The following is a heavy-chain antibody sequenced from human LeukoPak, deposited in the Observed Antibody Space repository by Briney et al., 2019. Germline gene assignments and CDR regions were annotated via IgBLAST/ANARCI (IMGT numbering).Heavy chain of an antibody. J-gene: IGHJ4*02. CDR2: IYSGGSI. V-gene: IGHV3-66*01. Sequence: GGSLRLSCTASGFTVSRNFMSWVRQAPGKALECVSVIYSGGSIHYAGAVKGRFTIPRDKSKNPLYLQMNSLRAEDTAVYYCAGIPTAPYGPFDYWGQGTLVTVSS. CDR3: AGIPTAPYGPFDY. D-gene: IGHD4-11*01. CDR1: GFTVSRNF.